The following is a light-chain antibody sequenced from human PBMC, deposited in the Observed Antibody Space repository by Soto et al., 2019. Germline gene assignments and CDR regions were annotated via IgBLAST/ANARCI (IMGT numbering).Light chain of an antibody. CDR3: LQDYNYPRT. J-gene: IGKJ1*01. V-gene: IGKV1-6*01. CDR1: QDIRND. CDR2: AAS. Sequence: AIQMTQSPTSLSASVGDRVTITCRASQDIRNDLGWYQQKPGKAPQLLIYAASTLQSGVTSRFSGSGSVTDFTLTISSLQPEDFVTYYCLQDYNYPRTFGQGTKVEIK.